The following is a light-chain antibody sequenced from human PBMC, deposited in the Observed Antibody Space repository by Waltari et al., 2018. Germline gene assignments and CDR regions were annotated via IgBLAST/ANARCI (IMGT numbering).Light chain of an antibody. V-gene: IGKV1-9*01. CDR1: QVISSY. CDR2: AAS. CDR3: QQLNSFPLT. Sequence: IQLTQSPPSLSASVGARVPITCRASQVISSYLAWYQQKPGKAPRLLIYAASTVQSGVPPRFSGSGSGTDFTLTISSLQPEDFATYYCQQLNSFPLTFGGGTKVEIK. J-gene: IGKJ4*01.